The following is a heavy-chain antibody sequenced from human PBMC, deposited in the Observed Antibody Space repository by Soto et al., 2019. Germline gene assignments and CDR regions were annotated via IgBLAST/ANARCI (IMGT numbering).Heavy chain of an antibody. D-gene: IGHD4-4*01. CDR1: GGTFSSYA. CDR2: IIPIFGTA. J-gene: IGHJ6*02. Sequence: SVKVSCKASGGTFSSYAISWVRQAPGQGLEWMGGIIPIFGTANYAQKFQGRVTITADESTSTAYMELSSLRSEDTAVYYCARNKGVAVTTWDYYYYGMDVWGQGTTVTVSS. V-gene: IGHV1-69*13. CDR3: ARNKGVAVTTWDYYYYGMDV.